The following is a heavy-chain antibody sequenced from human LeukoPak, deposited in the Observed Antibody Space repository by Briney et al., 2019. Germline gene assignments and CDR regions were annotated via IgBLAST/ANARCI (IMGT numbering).Heavy chain of an antibody. CDR1: GGSISSYF. CDR3: ARDKVSAAGTYYYYGMDV. CDR2: IHYSENT. D-gene: IGHD6-13*01. V-gene: IGHV4-59*01. Sequence: SETLSLTCTVSGGSISSYFWSWIRQPPGKGLEWIAYIHYSENTNYNPSLKSRVTISVDTSKNQFSLKLSSVTAADTAVYYCARDKVSAAGTYYYYGMDVWGQGTTVTVSS. J-gene: IGHJ6*02.